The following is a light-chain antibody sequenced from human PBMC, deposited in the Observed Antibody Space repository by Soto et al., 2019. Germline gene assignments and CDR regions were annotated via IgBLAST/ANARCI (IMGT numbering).Light chain of an antibody. CDR1: QAINGY. CDR3: QQRYTSPFT. V-gene: IGKV1-39*01. J-gene: IGKJ2*01. Sequence: DIQMTQSPSSLSASAGDRVTITCRASQAINGYLNWYQQKRGKAPKLLIFRASTLHSEVPSRFSGSGSGTEFTLTISGLQPEDLGTYYCQQRYTSPFTFGQGTRLEI. CDR2: RAS.